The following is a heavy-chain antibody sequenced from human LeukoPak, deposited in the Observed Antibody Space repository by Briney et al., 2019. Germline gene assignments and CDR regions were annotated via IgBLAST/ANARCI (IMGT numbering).Heavy chain of an antibody. CDR3: AKAPPLPGVAAAGTRFDY. J-gene: IGHJ4*02. D-gene: IGHD6-13*01. Sequence: QPGGFLRLSCAASGFTFSSYAMSWVRQAPGKGLEWVSAISGSGGSTYYADSVKGRFTISRDNSKNTLYLQMNSLRAEDTAVYYCAKAPPLPGVAAAGTRFDYWGQGTLVTVSS. CDR1: GFTFSSYA. V-gene: IGHV3-23*01. CDR2: ISGSGGST.